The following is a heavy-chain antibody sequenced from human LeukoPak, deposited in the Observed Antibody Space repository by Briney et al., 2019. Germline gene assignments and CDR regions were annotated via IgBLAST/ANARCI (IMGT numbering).Heavy chain of an antibody. V-gene: IGHV3-74*01. J-gene: IGHJ4*02. CDR3: ARGLGRQYYGFRN. CDR1: GFSFSIFW. CDR2: IGPDGSST. D-gene: IGHD3-10*01. Sequence: GGSLRLSCAASGFSFSIFWMHCVRQAPGKGLVWVSRIGPDGSSTNYADSVKGRFTISRDNAKNTVYLQMNSLRAEDTAVYYCARGLGRQYYGFRNWGQGTLVTVSS.